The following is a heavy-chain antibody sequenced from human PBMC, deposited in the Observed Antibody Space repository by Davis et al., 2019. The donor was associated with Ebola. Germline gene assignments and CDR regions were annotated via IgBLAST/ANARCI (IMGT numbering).Heavy chain of an antibody. V-gene: IGHV3-21*01. Sequence: PGGSLRLSCAASGFTFSSYSMNWVRQAPGKGLEWVSSISSSSSYIYYAYSVKGRFTISRDNAKNSLYLQMNSLRAEDTAVYYCARGGIDFWSGYYRSKNYYYYYMDVWGKGTTVTVSS. CDR3: ARGGIDFWSGYYRSKNYYYYYMDV. J-gene: IGHJ6*03. CDR2: ISSSSSYI. CDR1: GFTFSSYS. D-gene: IGHD3-3*01.